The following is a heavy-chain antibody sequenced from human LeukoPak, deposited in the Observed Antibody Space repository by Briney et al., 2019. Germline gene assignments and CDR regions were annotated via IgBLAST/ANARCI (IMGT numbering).Heavy chain of an antibody. CDR1: GYTFTSYG. J-gene: IGHJ6*02. D-gene: IGHD3-3*01. CDR2: ISAYNGNT. Sequence: GASVKVSCKASGYTFTSYGISWVRQAPGQGLEWMGWISAYNGNTNYAQKLQGRVTMTRDTSTSTVYMELSSLRSEDTAVYYCARGITILGVVNYYGMDVWGQGTTVTVSS. V-gene: IGHV1-18*01. CDR3: ARGITILGVVNYYGMDV.